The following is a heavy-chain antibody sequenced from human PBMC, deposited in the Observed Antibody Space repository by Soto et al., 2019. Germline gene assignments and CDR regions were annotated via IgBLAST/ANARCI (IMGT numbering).Heavy chain of an antibody. D-gene: IGHD3-22*01. CDR2: IGSSSGT. CDR1: GFSLGDYV. V-gene: IGHV3-64D*06. J-gene: IGHJ4*02. CDR3: VKGEYYYDSSGYYPFDY. Sequence: PGGSLRLSCAASGFSLGDYVMNWVRQAPGKGLEWISSIGSSSGTHYADSVKGRFTISRDNSKNTQYLQMSSLRADDTAVYYCVKGEYYYDSSGYYPFDYWGQGTLVTVSS.